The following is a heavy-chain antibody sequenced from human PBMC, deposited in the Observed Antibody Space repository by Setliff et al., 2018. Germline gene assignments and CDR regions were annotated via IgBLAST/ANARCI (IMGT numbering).Heavy chain of an antibody. D-gene: IGHD6-19*01. V-gene: IGHV4-61*10. Sequence: HSETLSLTCTVSGGSVNSGYDNWNWLRQPAGKGLEWIGHINRRGSTNFSPSLKSRVTISVDTSKNQFSLKLSSVTAADTAVYFCARAISGWYSAHYYYMDVWGKGTTVTVSS. J-gene: IGHJ6*03. CDR2: INRRGST. CDR3: ARAISGWYSAHYYYMDV. CDR1: GGSVNSGYDN.